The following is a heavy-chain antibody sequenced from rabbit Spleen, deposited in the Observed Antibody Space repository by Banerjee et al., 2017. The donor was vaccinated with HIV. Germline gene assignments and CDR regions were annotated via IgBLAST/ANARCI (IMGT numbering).Heavy chain of an antibody. CDR2: IDTNDGDT. CDR1: GFTLSSYYM. Sequence: QEQLKESGGGLVQTGGSLKLSCKASGFTLSSYYMNWVRQAPGKGLEWIACIDTNDGDTDYANWPKGRFTISKTSSTTVTLQMTSLTAADTATYFCARNYVNAFDPWGQGTLVTVS. V-gene: IGHV1S45*01. CDR3: ARNYVNAFDP. J-gene: IGHJ2*01. D-gene: IGHD1-1*01.